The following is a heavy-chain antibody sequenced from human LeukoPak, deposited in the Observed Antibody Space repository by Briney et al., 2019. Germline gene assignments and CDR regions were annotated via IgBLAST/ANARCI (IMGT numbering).Heavy chain of an antibody. V-gene: IGHV3-30*18. CDR2: ISYDGSNK. Sequence: PGRSLRLSCAASGFTFSSYGMHWVRQAPGKGLEWVAVISYDGSNKYYADSVKGRFTISRDNSKNTLYLQMNSLRAEDTAVYYCAKDLAYKLVRGVDTFDIWGQGTMVTVSS. D-gene: IGHD3-10*01. J-gene: IGHJ3*02. CDR3: AKDLAYKLVRGVDTFDI. CDR1: GFTFSSYG.